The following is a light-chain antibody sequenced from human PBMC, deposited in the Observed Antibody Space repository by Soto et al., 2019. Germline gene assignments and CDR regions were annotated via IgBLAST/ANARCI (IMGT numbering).Light chain of an antibody. V-gene: IGKV3-20*01. J-gene: IGKJ1*01. CDR3: QQYGGSSGT. Sequence: EIVLTQSPGTLSLSPGERATLSCRASQSVSSNYLAWYQQKPGQAPRLLIYGASSRDTGIPDRFSGSGSGTDFTLNISRLEPEDFAVYYCQQYGGSSGTFGQGTKVEI. CDR2: GAS. CDR1: QSVSSNY.